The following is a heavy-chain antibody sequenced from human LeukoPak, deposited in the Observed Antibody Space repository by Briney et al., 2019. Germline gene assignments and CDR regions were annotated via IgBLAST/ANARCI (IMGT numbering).Heavy chain of an antibody. D-gene: IGHD5-24*01. CDR3: ARDWVYKIDY. V-gene: IGHV3-74*01. CDR2: ISHDGII. Sequence: GGSLRLSCETAGFTFSSYVMHWFRRTPGKGLVWVSRISHDGIISYADSVKGRFTISRDNAKNTLILQMNSLRVEDTAVYYCARDWVYKIDYWGRGTLVTVSS. CDR1: GFTFSSYV. J-gene: IGHJ4*02.